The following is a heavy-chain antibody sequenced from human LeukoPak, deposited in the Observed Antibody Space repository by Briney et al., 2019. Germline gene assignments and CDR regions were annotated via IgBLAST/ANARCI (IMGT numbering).Heavy chain of an antibody. CDR3: ARDGEMATIENYFEY. J-gene: IGHJ4*02. CDR2: INHSGST. V-gene: IGHV4-39*07. Sequence: NSSETLSLTCTVSGGSISSSSYYWGWIRQPPGKGLEWIGEINHSGSTNYNPSLKSRVTISVDTSKNQFSLKLSSVTAADTAVYYCARDGEMATIENYFEYWGQGTLVTVSS. D-gene: IGHD5-24*01. CDR1: GGSISSSSYY.